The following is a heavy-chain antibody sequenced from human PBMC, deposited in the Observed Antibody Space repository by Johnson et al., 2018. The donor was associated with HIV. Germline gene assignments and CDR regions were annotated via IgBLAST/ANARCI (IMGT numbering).Heavy chain of an antibody. CDR3: TTDSEGHVFDI. Sequence: VQLVESGGGVVQPGRSLRLSCAASGFTFSSNPMHWVRQAPGKGLEWVGRITSNTDGGTTDYAAPVKGRFTISRDDSKNTVYLQMNSLKSEDTAVYYCTTDSEGHVFDIWGQGTMVTVSS. V-gene: IGHV3-15*01. CDR2: ITSNTDGGTT. CDR1: GFTFSSNP. J-gene: IGHJ3*02.